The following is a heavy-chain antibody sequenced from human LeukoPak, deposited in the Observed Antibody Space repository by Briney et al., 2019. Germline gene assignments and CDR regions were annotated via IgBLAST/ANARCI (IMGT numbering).Heavy chain of an antibody. CDR1: GFTFSDYY. V-gene: IGHV3-11*01. Sequence: GGSLRLSCAASGFTFSDYYMSWIRQAPGKGLEWVSYISSSGSTIYYADSVKGRFTISRDNAKNSLYLQMNSLRAEDTAVYYCARDPTHYCSSTSCHTRDDAFDIWGQGTVVTVSS. CDR2: ISSSGSTI. J-gene: IGHJ3*02. D-gene: IGHD2-2*01. CDR3: ARDPTHYCSSTSCHTRDDAFDI.